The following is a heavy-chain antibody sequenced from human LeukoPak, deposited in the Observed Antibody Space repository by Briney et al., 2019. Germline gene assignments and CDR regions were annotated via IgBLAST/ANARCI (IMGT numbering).Heavy chain of an antibody. Sequence: GGSLRLSCAASGFTFSSYGLHWVRQAPGKGRVWVSLINTDGNNKKYADSGKGRFTISRDNAKNTVYVQMNSLRADDTAVYYCASDRAARNCFDLWGQGTLVTVSS. CDR1: GFTFSSYG. J-gene: IGHJ5*02. V-gene: IGHV3-74*01. D-gene: IGHD2-15*01. CDR3: ASDRAARNCFDL. CDR2: INTDGNNK.